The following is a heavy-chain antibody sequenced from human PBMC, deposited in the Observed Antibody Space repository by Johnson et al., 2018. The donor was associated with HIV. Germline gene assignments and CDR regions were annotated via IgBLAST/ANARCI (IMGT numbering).Heavy chain of an antibody. CDR1: GFTFSSYG. V-gene: IGHV3-30*03. D-gene: IGHD6-13*01. Sequence: QVLLVESGGGVVQPGRSLRLSCAASGFTFSSYGMHWVRQAPGKGLEWVAVISYDGSNKYYADSVKGRFTISRDNSKNTLYLQMNSLRAEDTAVYYCGRDMSSRWGMGDACDIWGQGTMVTVSS. CDR2: ISYDGSNK. J-gene: IGHJ3*02. CDR3: GRDMSSRWGMGDACDI.